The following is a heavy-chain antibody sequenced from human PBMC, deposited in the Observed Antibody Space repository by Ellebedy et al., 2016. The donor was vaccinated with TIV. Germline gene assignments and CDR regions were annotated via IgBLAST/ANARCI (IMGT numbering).Heavy chain of an antibody. CDR2: ISHDGNTK. J-gene: IGHJ5*01. V-gene: IGHV3-30-3*01. Sequence: PGGSLRLSCAASGFTFRSFAMHWVRQAPGKGLEWVAVISHDGNTKYYADSVRGRFTISRDNSKNTLYLQMNSLRVEDTAVYYCARDRRVLLISLPDSWGQGTLVTVSS. CDR1: GFTFRSFA. D-gene: IGHD2/OR15-2a*01. CDR3: ARDRRVLLISLPDS.